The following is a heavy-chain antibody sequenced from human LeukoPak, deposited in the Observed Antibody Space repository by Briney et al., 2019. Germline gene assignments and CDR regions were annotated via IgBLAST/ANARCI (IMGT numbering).Heavy chain of an antibody. CDR2: MNPNSGNT. V-gene: IGHV1-8*01. CDR3: ARTYYYDSGSDNWFDP. Sequence: ASVKVSCKASGYTFTSYDINWVRQATGQGLEWRGWMNPNSGNTGYAQKFQGRVTMTRNTSISTAHMELSSLRSEDTAVYYCARTYYYDSGSDNWFDPWGQGTLVTVSS. D-gene: IGHD3-10*01. J-gene: IGHJ5*02. CDR1: GYTFTSYD.